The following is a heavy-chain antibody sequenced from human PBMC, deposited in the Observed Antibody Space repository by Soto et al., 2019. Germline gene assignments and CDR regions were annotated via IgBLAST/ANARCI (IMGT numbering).Heavy chain of an antibody. Sequence: PSETLSLTCTVSGGSISSGGYYWSWIRQHPGKGLEWIGYIYYSGSTYYNPSLKSRVTISVDTSKNQFSLKLSSVTAADTAVYYCARHSYTDWNYVWRFDPSGQGTLVTVAS. CDR2: IYYSGST. D-gene: IGHD1-7*01. J-gene: IGHJ5*02. CDR1: GGSISSGGYY. V-gene: IGHV4-31*03. CDR3: ARHSYTDWNYVWRFDP.